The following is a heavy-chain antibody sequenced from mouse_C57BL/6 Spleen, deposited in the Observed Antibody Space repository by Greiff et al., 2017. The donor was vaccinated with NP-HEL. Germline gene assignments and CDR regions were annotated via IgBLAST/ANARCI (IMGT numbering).Heavy chain of an antibody. V-gene: IGHV1-82*01. CDR2: IYPGDGDT. Sequence: QVQLKQSGPELVKPGASVKISCKASGYAFSSSWMNWVKQRPGKGLEWIGRIYPGDGDTNYNGKFKGKATLTADKSSSTAYMQLSSLTSEDSAVYFCARVGYYVDYAMDYWGQGTSVTVSS. J-gene: IGHJ4*01. CDR3: ARVGYYVDYAMDY. D-gene: IGHD2-3*01. CDR1: GYAFSSSW.